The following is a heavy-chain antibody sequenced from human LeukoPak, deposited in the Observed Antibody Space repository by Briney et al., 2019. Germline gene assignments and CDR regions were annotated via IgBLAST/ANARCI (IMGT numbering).Heavy chain of an antibody. V-gene: IGHV2-70*18. CDR2: IDWDDDK. D-gene: IGHD6-19*01. CDR1: GFSLSTAVG. Sequence: ESGPTLVNPTQTLTLTCTFSGFSLSTAVGVGWVRQPPGKALEWLALIDWDDDKYYSTSLETRLTISKDTSKNQVVLTMTNMDPVDTATYYCARIVAGTGSAGFDYWGQGTLVTVSS. J-gene: IGHJ4*02. CDR3: ARIVAGTGSAGFDY.